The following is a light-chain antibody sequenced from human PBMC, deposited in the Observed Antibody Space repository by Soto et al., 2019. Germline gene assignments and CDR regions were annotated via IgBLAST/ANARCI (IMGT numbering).Light chain of an antibody. CDR2: GAS. CDR1: QSVSSSY. CDR3: QQYGSSPWT. Sequence: EIVLTQSPGTLSLSPGERATLSCRASQSVSSSYLAWYPQKTGQAPRLLIYGASSRATGIPDRFSGSGSATDFTLTISRLEPEDFAVYYCQQYGSSPWTFGQGTKVEIK. V-gene: IGKV3-20*01. J-gene: IGKJ1*01.